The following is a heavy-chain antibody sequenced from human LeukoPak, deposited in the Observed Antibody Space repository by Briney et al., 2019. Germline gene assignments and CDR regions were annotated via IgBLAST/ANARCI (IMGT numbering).Heavy chain of an antibody. V-gene: IGHV4-4*07. CDR2: IFSSGNA. J-gene: IGHJ2*01. CDR1: GGSFGTFY. Sequence: SETLSLTCSVSGGSFGTFYWSWIRQPAGKGLEWLGRIFSSGNANYNPSLKSRLTMSVDTSKNEFSLRLNSVTAADTAVYYCARWAHSVTYKSWFFDLRGRGTLVTVSS. CDR3: ARWAHSVTYKSWFFDL. D-gene: IGHD5-24*01.